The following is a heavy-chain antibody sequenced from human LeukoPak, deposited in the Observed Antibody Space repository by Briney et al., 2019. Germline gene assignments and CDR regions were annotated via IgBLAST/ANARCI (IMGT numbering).Heavy chain of an antibody. CDR1: GGSFSGYY. Sequence: SETLSLTCAVYGGSFSGYYWSWIRQPAGKGLEWIGRIYTSGSTNYNPSLKSRVTMSVDTSMNQFSLKLSSVTAADTAVYYCARAGVGYSYGFDYWGQGTLVTVSS. CDR3: ARAGVGYSYGFDY. V-gene: IGHV4-59*10. CDR2: IYTSGST. D-gene: IGHD5-18*01. J-gene: IGHJ4*02.